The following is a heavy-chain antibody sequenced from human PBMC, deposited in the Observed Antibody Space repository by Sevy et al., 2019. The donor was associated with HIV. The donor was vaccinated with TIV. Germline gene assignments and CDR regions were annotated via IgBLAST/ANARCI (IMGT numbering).Heavy chain of an antibody. V-gene: IGHV3-30-3*01. J-gene: IGHJ5*02. D-gene: IGHD2-21*02. CDR2: ISYDGSNK. CDR1: GFTFSSYA. Sequence: GGSLRLSCAASGFTFSSYAMHWVRQAPGKGLEWVAGISYDGSNKYYADSVKGRFTISRDNSKNTLHLQMNSLRAEDKAVYYCASAKLPTHIVVVTAIPNWFDPWGQGTLVTVSS. CDR3: ASAKLPTHIVVVTAIPNWFDP.